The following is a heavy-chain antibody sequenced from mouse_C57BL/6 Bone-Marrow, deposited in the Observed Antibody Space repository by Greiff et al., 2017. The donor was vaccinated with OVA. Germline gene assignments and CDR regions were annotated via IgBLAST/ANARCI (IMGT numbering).Heavy chain of an antibody. CDR2: IYPGDGDT. V-gene: IGHV1-82*01. D-gene: IGHD1-1*01. Sequence: VQLVESGPELVKPGASVKISCKASGYAFSSSWMNWVKQRPGKGLEWIGRIYPGDGDTNYNGKFKGKATLTADKSSSTAYMQLSSLTSEDSAVYFCARRRYGSSYGYFDVWGTGTTVTVSS. J-gene: IGHJ1*03. CDR1: GYAFSSSW. CDR3: ARRRYGSSYGYFDV.